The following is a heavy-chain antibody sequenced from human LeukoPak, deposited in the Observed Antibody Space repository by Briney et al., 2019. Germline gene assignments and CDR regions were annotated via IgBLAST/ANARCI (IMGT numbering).Heavy chain of an antibody. V-gene: IGHV4-39*01. CDR1: GGSISSSSYY. Sequence: PSETLSLTCTVSGGSISSSSYYWGWIRQPPGKGLEWIGSICYSGSTYYNPSLKSRVTISVDTSKNQFSLKLSSVTAADTAVYYCAVEGGIVGATGYWGQGTLVTVSS. J-gene: IGHJ4*02. CDR2: ICYSGST. CDR3: AVEGGIVGATGY. D-gene: IGHD1-26*01.